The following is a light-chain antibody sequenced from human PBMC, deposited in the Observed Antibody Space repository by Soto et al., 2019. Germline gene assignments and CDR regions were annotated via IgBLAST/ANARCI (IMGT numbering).Light chain of an antibody. CDR2: EVS. CDR1: SSDVGGYNY. Sequence: QSPLTQPASVSGSPGQSITISCTGTSSDVGGYNYVSWYQQHPGKAPKLIIYEVSNRPSGVSNRFSGSKSGNTASLTISGLQAEDEADYYCSSYTSSSTPVDFGTGTKVTVL. J-gene: IGLJ1*01. CDR3: SSYTSSSTPVD. V-gene: IGLV2-14*01.